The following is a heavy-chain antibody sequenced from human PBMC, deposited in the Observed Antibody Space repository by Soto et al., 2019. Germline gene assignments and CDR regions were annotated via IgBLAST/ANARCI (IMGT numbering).Heavy chain of an antibody. D-gene: IGHD3-16*01. CDR1: GFTFSSYG. Sequence: QVQLVESGGGVVQPGRSLRLSCAASGFTFSSYGMHWVRQAPGKGLEWVGVIWYDGSNKYYAYSVKGGFTISRDNSKNTLYLQMNSLRAEDTAVYYCARDEDGGCVAYWGQGTLVTVSS. J-gene: IGHJ4*02. CDR2: IWYDGSNK. CDR3: ARDEDGGCVAY. V-gene: IGHV3-33*01.